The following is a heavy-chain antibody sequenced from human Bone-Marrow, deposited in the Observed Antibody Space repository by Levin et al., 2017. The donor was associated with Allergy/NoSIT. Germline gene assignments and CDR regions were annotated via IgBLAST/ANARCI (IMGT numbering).Heavy chain of an antibody. J-gene: IGHJ4*02. D-gene: IGHD3-9*01. CDR3: ATTGYATSTGNPIDC. Sequence: ASVKVSCKASEGTFSSYTLSWVRQAPGQGLEWMGRIIPILGLVNYTQKLQGRVTITADKSTNTAYVELSSLRSEDTAIYYCATTGYATSTGNPIDCWGQGTLVIVSS. CDR1: EGTFSSYT. V-gene: IGHV1-69*02. CDR2: IIPILGLV.